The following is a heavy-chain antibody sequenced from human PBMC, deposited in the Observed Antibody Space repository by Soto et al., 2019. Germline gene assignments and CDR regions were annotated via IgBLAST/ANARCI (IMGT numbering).Heavy chain of an antibody. V-gene: IGHV1-69*01. CDR3: AREPLAAGYDTLTGYYPRDYAMDV. CDR2: IIPIFGTA. J-gene: IGHJ6*02. D-gene: IGHD3-9*01. CDR1: GGTFSSYA. Sequence: QVQLVQSGAEVKKPGSSVKVSCKASGGTFSSYAISWVRQAPGQGLEWMGGIIPIFGTANYEQKFQGRVTINEAESTRTAYMEVSSLRSEDTAVYYCAREPLAAGYDTLTGYYPRDYAMDVWGQGTTVTVSS.